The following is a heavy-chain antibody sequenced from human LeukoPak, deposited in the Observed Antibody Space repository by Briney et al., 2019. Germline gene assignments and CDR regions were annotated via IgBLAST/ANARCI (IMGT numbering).Heavy chain of an antibody. D-gene: IGHD5-24*01. J-gene: IGHJ3*02. CDR1: GFTFSDYY. CDR2: ISSSSSYT. Sequence: GGSLRLSCAASGFTFSDYYMSWIRQAPGKGLEWVSYISSSSSYTNYADSVKGRFTISRDNAKISLYLQMNSLRAEDTAVYYCAGGWLQWDDAFDIWGQGTMVTVSS. V-gene: IGHV3-11*03. CDR3: AGGWLQWDDAFDI.